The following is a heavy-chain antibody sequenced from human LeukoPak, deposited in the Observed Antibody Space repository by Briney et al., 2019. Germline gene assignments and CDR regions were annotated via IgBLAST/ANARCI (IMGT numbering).Heavy chain of an antibody. D-gene: IGHD5-18*01. Sequence: GSLRLSCAASGFTFGGYSMYWVRQAPGKGLEWVSLISWDGGSTYYADSVKGRFTISRDNSKNSLYLQMNSLRTEDTALYYCAKDRENSYAFHYWGQGTLVTVSS. CDR1: GFTFGGYS. CDR2: ISWDGGST. V-gene: IGHV3-43*01. CDR3: AKDRENSYAFHY. J-gene: IGHJ4*02.